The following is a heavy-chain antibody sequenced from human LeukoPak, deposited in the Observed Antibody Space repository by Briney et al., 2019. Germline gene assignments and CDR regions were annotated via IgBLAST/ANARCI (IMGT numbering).Heavy chain of an antibody. CDR2: INPNSGGT. D-gene: IGHD3-10*01. V-gene: IGHV1-2*02. Sequence: ASVKVSCKASGYTFTGYYMHWVRQAPGQGPEWMGWINPNSGGTNYAQKFQGRVTMTRDTSISTAYMELSRLRSDDTAVYYCAREELAYGSGSYGNYYYYYYMGVWGKGTTVTVSS. CDR1: GYTFTGYY. CDR3: AREELAYGSGSYGNYYYYYYMGV. J-gene: IGHJ6*03.